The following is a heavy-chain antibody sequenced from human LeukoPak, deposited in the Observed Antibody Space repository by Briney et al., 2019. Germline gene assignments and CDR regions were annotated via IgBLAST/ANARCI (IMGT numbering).Heavy chain of an antibody. CDR1: GGSISSYY. D-gene: IGHD6-19*01. CDR2: IYYSGST. CDR3: ARHVGYSSGWYYFDY. J-gene: IGHJ4*02. V-gene: IGHV4-59*08. Sequence: PSETLSLTCTVFGGSISSYYWSWIRQPPGKGLEWIGYIYYSGSTNYNPSLKSRVTISVDTSKNQFSLKLSSVTAADTAVYYCARHVGYSSGWYYFDYWGQGTLVTVSS.